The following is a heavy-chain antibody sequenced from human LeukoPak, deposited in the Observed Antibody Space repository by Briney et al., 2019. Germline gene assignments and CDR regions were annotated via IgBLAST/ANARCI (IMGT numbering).Heavy chain of an antibody. D-gene: IGHD2-2*01. Sequence: SETLSLTCTVSGYSISSGYYWGWTRQSPGKGLEWIGYITNSGTTKFNPSLKSRVTISRDTSKNQISLRLSSVTAADTAVFFCVRFVVVRGPMEYYYYYMDVWGRGTTVIVSS. CDR3: VRFVVVRGPMEYYYYYMDV. CDR2: ITNSGTT. V-gene: IGHV4-38-2*02. J-gene: IGHJ6*03. CDR1: GYSISSGYY.